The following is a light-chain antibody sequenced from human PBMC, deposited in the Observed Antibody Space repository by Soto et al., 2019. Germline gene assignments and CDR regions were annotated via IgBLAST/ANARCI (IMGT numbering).Light chain of an antibody. Sequence: DIQMTQSPSTLSASVGDRVTITCRASQSISSWLSWYQQKPGKAPKLLIYKAASLESGVPSRFSGSGSGTEFPLTIRSLQPDDFATYSCQQYNSYSPYTFGQGTKLEIK. CDR1: QSISSW. J-gene: IGKJ2*01. V-gene: IGKV1-5*03. CDR3: QQYNSYSPYT. CDR2: KAA.